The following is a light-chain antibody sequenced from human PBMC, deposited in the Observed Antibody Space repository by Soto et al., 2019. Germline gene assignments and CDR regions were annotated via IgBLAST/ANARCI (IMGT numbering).Light chain of an antibody. Sequence: QPVLTQPPSASGTLGQRVTISCSGSNSNIGNNFVYWYQYLPGATPKLLIFSHNQRPSGVPDRFSGSKSGTSASLAISGLRPEDEADYYCASWDDSLSGWVFGGGTKLTVL. J-gene: IGLJ3*02. CDR3: ASWDDSLSGWV. V-gene: IGLV1-47*02. CDR1: NSNIGNNF. CDR2: SHN.